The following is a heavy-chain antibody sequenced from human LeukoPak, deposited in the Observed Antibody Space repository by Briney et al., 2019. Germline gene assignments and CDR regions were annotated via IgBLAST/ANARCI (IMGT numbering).Heavy chain of an antibody. CDR3: ARAPPAGNLYYFDY. V-gene: IGHV1-24*01. D-gene: IGHD1-7*01. CDR1: AYILTELS. CDR2: FDPEDGET. Sequence: ASVKVSCKVSAYILTELSMHWVRQAPGEGLEWMGSFDPEDGETIYAQRFQGRVTMTEDTSTDTAYMKLSSLTSEDTAVYYCARAPPAGNLYYFDYWGQGTLVTVSS. J-gene: IGHJ4*02.